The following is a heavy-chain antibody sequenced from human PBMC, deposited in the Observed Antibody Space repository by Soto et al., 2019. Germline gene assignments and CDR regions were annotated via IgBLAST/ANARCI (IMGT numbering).Heavy chain of an antibody. CDR2: ISYDGGNK. CDR1: GFAFSDYG. V-gene: IGHV3-30*18. CDR3: AKPSVPTTIISDAFHI. Sequence: QVQLVDSGGGVVQPGRSLRLSCAASGFAFSDYGMHWVRQAPGKGLEWVAVISYDGGNKHYGDSAKGRFTISRDNTKNTLYLEMNSLRGEDTAVYYCAKPSVPTTIISDAFHIWGQGTMVTVSS. J-gene: IGHJ3*02. D-gene: IGHD4-4*01.